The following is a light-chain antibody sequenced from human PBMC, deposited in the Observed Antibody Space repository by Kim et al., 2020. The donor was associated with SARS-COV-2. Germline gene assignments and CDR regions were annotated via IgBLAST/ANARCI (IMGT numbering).Light chain of an antibody. CDR3: QTWDTSIHV. CDR2: LNSDGSH. Sequence: QLVLTQSPSASASLGASVKLTCTLSSGHSRNAIAWHQQQPERGPRYLMKLNSDGSHTKGDGFPDRFSGSSSGAERYLAISSLQSEDEADYYCQTWDTSIHVFGGGTELTVL. V-gene: IGLV4-69*01. CDR1: SGHSRNA. J-gene: IGLJ3*02.